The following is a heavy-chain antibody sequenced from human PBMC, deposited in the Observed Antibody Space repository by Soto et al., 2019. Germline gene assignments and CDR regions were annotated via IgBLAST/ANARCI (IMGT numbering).Heavy chain of an antibody. D-gene: IGHD3-22*01. CDR1: CGSISSAYYY. CDR3: ARVRGYYDSSGYSLLDAFDI. CDR2: IYYSGST. Sequence: KPXESLSLPGTVSCGSISSAYYYWSWIRQPPGKVLEWIGYIYYSGSTYYNPSLKSRVTISVDTSKNQFSLKLSSVTAAETAVYYCARVRGYYDSSGYSLLDAFDIWGQGTMVTVSS. J-gene: IGHJ3*02. V-gene: IGHV4-30-4*01.